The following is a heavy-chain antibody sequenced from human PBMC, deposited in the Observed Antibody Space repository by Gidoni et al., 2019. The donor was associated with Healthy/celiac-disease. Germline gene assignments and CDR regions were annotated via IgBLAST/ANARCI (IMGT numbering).Heavy chain of an antibody. J-gene: IGHJ6*02. Sequence: EVQLVESGGGLVQPGRSLRLSCAASGFTFDDYAMHWVRQAPGKGLEWGSGISWNSGSIGYADSVKGRFTISRDNAKNSLYLQMNSLRAEDTALYDCAKDSSGHDLFYGMDVWGQGTTVTVSS. CDR2: ISWNSGSI. CDR1: GFTFDDYA. V-gene: IGHV3-9*01. D-gene: IGHD5-12*01. CDR3: AKDSSGHDLFYGMDV.